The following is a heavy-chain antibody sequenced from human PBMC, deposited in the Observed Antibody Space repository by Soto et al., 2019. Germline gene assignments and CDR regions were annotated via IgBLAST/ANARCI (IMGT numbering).Heavy chain of an antibody. CDR3: ARVDIVVVPAAIGV. V-gene: IGHV4-31*03. CDR2: IYYSGST. Sequence: QVQLQESGPGLVKPSQTLSLTCTVSGGSISSGGYYWSWIRQHPGKVLEWIGYIYYSGSTYYNPSLKSRVTISVDTSKNQFSLKLSSVTAADTAVYYCARVDIVVVPAAIGVWGQGTTVTVSS. D-gene: IGHD2-2*01. CDR1: GGSISSGGYY. J-gene: IGHJ6*02.